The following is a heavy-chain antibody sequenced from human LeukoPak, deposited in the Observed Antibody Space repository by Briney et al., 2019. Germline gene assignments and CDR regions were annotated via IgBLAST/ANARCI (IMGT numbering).Heavy chain of an antibody. D-gene: IGHD2-2*01. V-gene: IGHV1-18*01. J-gene: IGHJ5*02. CDR2: ICAYNGKT. CDR1: GYTLTHYG. CDR3: ARDLKRYCSSTSCPGGFDP. Sequence: GASVKVSCKASGYTLTHYGIRWVRQAPGQGLAGMGWICAYNGKTNYAQKLQGRVTMTTDTSTSTADMELRSLRSDDTAVYYCARDLKRYCSSTSCPGGFDPWGQGTLVTVSS.